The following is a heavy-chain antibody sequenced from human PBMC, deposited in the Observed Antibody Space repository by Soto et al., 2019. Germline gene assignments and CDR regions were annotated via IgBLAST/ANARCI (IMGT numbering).Heavy chain of an antibody. J-gene: IGHJ4*02. CDR3: ARESEDLTSNFDY. Sequence: SLRLSCAASGFTFTRYSMNWVRQAPGKGLEWVSSISSTTNYIYYGDSMKGRFTIARDNAKNSLYLEMNSLRAEDTAVYYCARESEDLTSNFDYWGQGTLVTVSS. CDR2: ISSTTNYI. V-gene: IGHV3-21*06. CDR1: GFTFTRYS.